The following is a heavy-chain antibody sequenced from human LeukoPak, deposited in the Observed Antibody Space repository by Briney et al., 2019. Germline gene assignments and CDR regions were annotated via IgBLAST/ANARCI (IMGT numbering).Heavy chain of an antibody. J-gene: IGHJ5*02. D-gene: IGHD3-16*02. Sequence: SETLPLTCAVYGGSFSGYYWSWIRQPPGKGLEWIGEINHSGSTKYNPSLKSRVTISVDTSKNQFSLKLSSVTAADTAVYYCARAGYDYVWGSYRANWFDPWGQGTLVTVSS. V-gene: IGHV4-34*01. CDR1: GGSFSGYY. CDR3: ARAGYDYVWGSYRANWFDP. CDR2: INHSGST.